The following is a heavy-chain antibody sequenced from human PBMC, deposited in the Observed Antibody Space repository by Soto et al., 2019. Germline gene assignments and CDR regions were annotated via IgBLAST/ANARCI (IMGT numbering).Heavy chain of an antibody. J-gene: IGHJ4*02. V-gene: IGHV3-21*01. D-gene: IGHD3-10*01. Sequence: PGGSLRLSCAASGFTFSSYSMNWVRQAPGKGLEWVSSISSSSSYIYYADSVKGRFTISRDNAKNSLYLQMNSLRAEDTAVYYCATVWFGELFDYWGQGTLVTVSS. CDR1: GFTFSSYS. CDR3: ATVWFGELFDY. CDR2: ISSSSSYI.